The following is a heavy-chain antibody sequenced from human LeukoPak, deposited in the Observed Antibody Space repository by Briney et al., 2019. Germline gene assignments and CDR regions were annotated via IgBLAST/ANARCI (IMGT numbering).Heavy chain of an antibody. V-gene: IGHV4-31*03. Sequence: PSETLSLTCTVSGGSISSGGYYWSWIRQHPGKGLEWIGYIYYSGSTYYNPSLKSRVTISVDTSKNQFSLKLSSVTAADTAVYYCGVLYDSSGYYPDYWGQGTLVTVSS. CDR1: GGSISSGGYY. CDR2: IYYSGST. J-gene: IGHJ4*02. CDR3: GVLYDSSGYYPDY. D-gene: IGHD3-22*01.